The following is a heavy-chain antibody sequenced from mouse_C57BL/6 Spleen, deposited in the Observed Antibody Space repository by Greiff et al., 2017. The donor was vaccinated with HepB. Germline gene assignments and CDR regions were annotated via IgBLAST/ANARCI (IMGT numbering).Heavy chain of an antibody. V-gene: IGHV5-17*01. CDR2: ISSGSSTI. J-gene: IGHJ3*01. Sequence: DVKLVESGGGLVKPGGSLKLSCAASGFTFSDYGMHWVRQAPEKGLEWVAYISSGSSTIYYADTVKGRFTISRDNAKNTLFLQMTSLRSEDTAMYYCARYYYYGSSYGFAYWGQGTLVTVSA. CDR1: GFTFSDYG. CDR3: ARYYYYGSSYGFAY. D-gene: IGHD1-1*01.